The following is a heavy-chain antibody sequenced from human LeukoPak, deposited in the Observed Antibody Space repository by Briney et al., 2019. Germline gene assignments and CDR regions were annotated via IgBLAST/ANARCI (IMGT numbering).Heavy chain of an antibody. CDR1: GYTLTELS. CDR2: INPSGGST. D-gene: IGHD2-21*01. CDR3: ARSLIRLFWFDP. Sequence: ASVKVSCKVSGYTLTELSMHWVRQAPGQGLEWMGIINPSGGSTSYAQKFQGRVTMTRDTSTSTVYMELSSLRSEDTAVYYCARSLIRLFWFDPWGQGTLVTVSS. J-gene: IGHJ5*02. V-gene: IGHV1-46*01.